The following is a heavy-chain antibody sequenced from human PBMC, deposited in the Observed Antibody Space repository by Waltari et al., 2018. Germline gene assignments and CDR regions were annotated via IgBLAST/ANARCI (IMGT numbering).Heavy chain of an antibody. V-gene: IGHV1-2*02. CDR3: VRDDGIAAAGTEYLQH. J-gene: IGHJ1*01. CDR2: INPNRGGT. CDR1: GYTFTGYY. D-gene: IGHD6-13*01. Sequence: QVQLVQSGAEVKKPGASVKVSCKASGYTFTGYYMPWVRQAPGQGLEWMGWINPNRGGTNYAQKFQGRVTMTRDTSISTAYMELSRLRSDDTAVYYCVRDDGIAAAGTEYLQHWGQGTLVTVSS.